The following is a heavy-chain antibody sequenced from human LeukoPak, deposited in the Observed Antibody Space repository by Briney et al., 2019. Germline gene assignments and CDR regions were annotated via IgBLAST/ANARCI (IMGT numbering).Heavy chain of an antibody. CDR2: MRYDGSNT. D-gene: IGHD3-16*01. V-gene: IGHV3-30*02. CDR1: GFTFSSYG. CDR3: ASWGSRDQFDY. Sequence: GGSLRLSCAASGFTFSSYGMHWVRQAPGKGLDWVAFMRYDGSNTYYADSVRGRFTISRDNSKNTLYLQMNSLRAEDTAVYYCASWGSRDQFDYWGQGTLVTVSS. J-gene: IGHJ4*02.